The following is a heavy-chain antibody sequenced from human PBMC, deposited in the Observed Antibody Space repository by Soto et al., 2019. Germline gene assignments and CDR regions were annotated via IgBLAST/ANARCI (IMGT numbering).Heavy chain of an antibody. CDR3: ARAGGLGAVAVDY. CDR2: IYHSGST. D-gene: IGHD6-19*01. Sequence: QLQLQESGSGLVKPSPTLSLTCAVSGGSISSGGYSLSWIRQPPGKGMGWIGYIYHSGSTYYNPSLKSRVTISVDRSTNQFSLKLSSVTAADTAVYYCARAGGLGAVAVDYWGQGTLVTVSS. V-gene: IGHV4-30-2*01. J-gene: IGHJ4*02. CDR1: GGSISSGGYS.